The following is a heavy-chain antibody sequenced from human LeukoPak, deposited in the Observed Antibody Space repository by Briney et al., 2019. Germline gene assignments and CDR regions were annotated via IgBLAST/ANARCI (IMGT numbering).Heavy chain of an antibody. Sequence: SETLSLTCAVSGDSISSGNWWSWVRQPPGMGLEWIGEIYHGGSTNYNPSLKSRVTISLETSKNQFSLRLTSVTAADTAVYYCARRVAVTGIFCFEHWGQGTPVTVSS. CDR1: GDSISSGNW. CDR2: IYHGGST. CDR3: ARRVAVTGIFCFEH. J-gene: IGHJ4*02. V-gene: IGHV4-4*02. D-gene: IGHD6-19*01.